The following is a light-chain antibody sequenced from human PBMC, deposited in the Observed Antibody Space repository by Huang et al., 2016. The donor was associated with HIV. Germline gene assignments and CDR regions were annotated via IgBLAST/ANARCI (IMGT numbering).Light chain of an antibody. CDR3: QQRSDWPPT. CDR2: NAS. CDR1: QSVSVY. V-gene: IGKV3-11*01. J-gene: IGKJ1*01. Sequence: EIVLAQSPVTLSLSPGERATLACRASQSVSVYLAWYQQKAGQPPRLLIYNASNRATGIAARFSGSWSGTEFTLTISSLEPEDFAVYYCQQRSDWPPTLGRGTKVAIK.